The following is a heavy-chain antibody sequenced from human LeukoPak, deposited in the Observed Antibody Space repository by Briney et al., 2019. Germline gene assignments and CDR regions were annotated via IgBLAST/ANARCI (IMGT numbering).Heavy chain of an antibody. D-gene: IGHD3-10*01. V-gene: IGHV4-38-2*02. CDR1: GYSISSGYY. Sequence: SETLSLTCTVSGYSISSGYYWGWIRQTPGKGLEWIASIYRSGSTYYNPSLKSRVTISVDTSKNQFSLKLNSVTAADTALYYCARGLWFGDYYFDYWGQGTLVTVSS. CDR2: IYRSGST. J-gene: IGHJ4*02. CDR3: ARGLWFGDYYFDY.